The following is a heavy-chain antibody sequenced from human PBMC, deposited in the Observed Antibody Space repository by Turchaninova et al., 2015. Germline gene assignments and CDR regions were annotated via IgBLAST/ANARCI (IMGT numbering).Heavy chain of an antibody. V-gene: IGHV4-59*01. Sequence: QVQLQESGPGLVKPSETLSLTCTVSGGSISSYYWRWIRQPPGKGLEWIGDIYYSGSTNYHPSPQSRVTLSVDTSKNRFSLKLRSVTAADTAGYYCARDSYGDYGYYYYGMDVWGQGTTVTVSS. CDR2: IYYSGST. CDR1: GGSISSYY. J-gene: IGHJ6*02. D-gene: IGHD4-17*01. CDR3: ARDSYGDYGYYYYGMDV.